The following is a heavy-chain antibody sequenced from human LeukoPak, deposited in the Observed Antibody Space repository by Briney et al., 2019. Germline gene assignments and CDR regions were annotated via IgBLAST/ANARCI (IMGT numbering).Heavy chain of an antibody. CDR1: GYTFTSYG. CDR3: ARVPPDYYDFWSGYSDAFDI. CDR2: ISAYNGNT. V-gene: IGHV1-18*01. Sequence: ASVKVSCKASGYTFTSYGISWVRQAPGQGLEWMGWISAYNGNTNYAQKLQGRVTMTTDTSTSTAYMELRSLRSDDTAVYYCARVPPDYYDFWSGYSDAFDIWGQGTMVTVSS. J-gene: IGHJ3*02. D-gene: IGHD3-3*01.